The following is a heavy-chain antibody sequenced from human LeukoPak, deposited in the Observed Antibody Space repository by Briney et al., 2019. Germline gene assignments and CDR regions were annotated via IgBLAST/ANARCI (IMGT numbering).Heavy chain of an antibody. J-gene: IGHJ4*02. CDR1: GGSISSYY. CDR3: ARDSGRSDFDY. V-gene: IGHV4-59*01. Sequence: SETLSLTCTVSGGSISSYYWSWIRQPPGKGLEWIGYIYYSGSTNYNPSLTSRVTISVDTSKNQFSLKLSSVTAADTAVYYCARDSGRSDFDYWGQGTLVTVSS. CDR2: IYYSGST. D-gene: IGHD3-10*01.